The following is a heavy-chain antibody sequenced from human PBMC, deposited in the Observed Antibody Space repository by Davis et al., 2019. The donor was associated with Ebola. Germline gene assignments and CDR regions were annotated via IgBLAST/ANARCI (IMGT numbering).Heavy chain of an antibody. D-gene: IGHD3-10*01. Sequence: GGSLRLSCAASGFTFSGSAMHWVRQASGKGLEWVGRIRSKASSYATAYAASVKGRFTISRDDSRNTAYLQMNSLKTEDTAVYYCARGITMVRGVTPMDVWGQGTTVTVSS. CDR2: IRSKASSYAT. V-gene: IGHV3-73*01. J-gene: IGHJ6*02. CDR3: ARGITMVRGVTPMDV. CDR1: GFTFSGSA.